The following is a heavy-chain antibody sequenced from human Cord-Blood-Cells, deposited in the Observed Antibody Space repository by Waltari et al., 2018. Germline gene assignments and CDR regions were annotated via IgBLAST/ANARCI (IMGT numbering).Heavy chain of an antibody. CDR3: AREVGLGRDDAFDI. V-gene: IGHV3-33*01. D-gene: IGHD6-19*01. CDR2: KWYDGSNK. J-gene: IGHJ3*02. Sequence: QVQLVESGGGVVQPGRSLRLSCAASGFTFSSYGMHWVRQAPGKGLEWVAVKWYDGSNKYYADSVKGRFTISRDNSKNTLYLQMNSLRAEDTAVYYCAREVGLGRDDAFDIWGQGTMVTVSS. CDR1: GFTFSSYG.